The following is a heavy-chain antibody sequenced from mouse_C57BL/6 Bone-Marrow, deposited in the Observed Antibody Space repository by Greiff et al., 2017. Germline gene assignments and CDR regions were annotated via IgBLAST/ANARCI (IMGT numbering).Heavy chain of an antibody. Sequence: QVQLQQPGAELVMPGASVKLSCKASGYTFTSYWMHWVKQRPGQGLEWIGEIDPSDSYTNYNQKFKGKSTLTVDKSSSTAYMQLSSLTSEDSAVYYCARGSRSWFADWGKGTPVTVAA. CDR2: IDPSDSYT. D-gene: IGHD1-1*01. CDR1: GYTFTSYW. CDR3: ARGSRSWFAD. J-gene: IGHJ3*01. V-gene: IGHV1-69*01.